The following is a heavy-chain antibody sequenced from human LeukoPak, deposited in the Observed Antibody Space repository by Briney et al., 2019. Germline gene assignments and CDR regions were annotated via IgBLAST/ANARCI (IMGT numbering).Heavy chain of an antibody. J-gene: IGHJ4*02. CDR1: GGSFSGYY. D-gene: IGHD5-12*01. V-gene: IGHV4-34*01. Sequence: SETLSLTCAVYGGSFSGYYWSWIRQPPGKGLEWIGEINHSGSTNYNRALKSRVTISVDTSKNQFSLKLSSVTAADTAVYYCARGGQWLRPFDYWGQGTLVTVSS. CDR2: INHSGST. CDR3: ARGGQWLRPFDY.